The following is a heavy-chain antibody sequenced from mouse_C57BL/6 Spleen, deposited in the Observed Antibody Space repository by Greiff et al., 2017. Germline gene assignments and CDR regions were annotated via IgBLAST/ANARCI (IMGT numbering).Heavy chain of an antibody. D-gene: IGHD1-1*02. CDR3: ARDGGGGYFDY. CDR2: ISDGGSYT. J-gene: IGHJ2*01. Sequence: EVQLVESGGGLVKPGGSLKLSCAASGFTFSSYAMSWVRQTPEKRLEWVATISDGGSYTYYPDNVKGRFTISRDNAKNNLYLQMSHLKSEDTAMYYCARDGGGGYFDYWGQGTTLTVSS. CDR1: GFTFSSYA. V-gene: IGHV5-4*01.